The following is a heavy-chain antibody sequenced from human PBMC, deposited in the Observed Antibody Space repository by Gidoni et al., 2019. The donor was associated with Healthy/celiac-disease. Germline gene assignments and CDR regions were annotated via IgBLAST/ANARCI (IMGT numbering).Heavy chain of an antibody. CDR3: TRRIVVVPAAIPSYYYYGMDV. CDR2: IRSKAYGGTT. Sequence: EVQLVESGGGLVKPGRSLRLSCTASGFTFGDYAMSWFRQAPGKGLEWVGLIRSKAYGGTTEYAASVKGRFTISRDDSKSIAYLQMNSLKTEDTAVYYCTRRIVVVPAAIPSYYYYGMDVWGQGTTVTVSS. D-gene: IGHD2-2*02. V-gene: IGHV3-49*05. J-gene: IGHJ6*02. CDR1: GFTFGDYA.